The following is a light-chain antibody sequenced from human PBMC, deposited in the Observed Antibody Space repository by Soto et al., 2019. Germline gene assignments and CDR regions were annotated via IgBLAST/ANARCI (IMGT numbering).Light chain of an antibody. J-gene: IGLJ1*01. CDR2: END. CDR1: SSKNGNNY. CDR3: GTWDSSLSIFV. Sequence: QSVLTQPPPVSAAPGQKVTMSCSGGSSKNGNNYVSWHQQFPGTAPKLLIYENDKRPSGIPDRFSGSKSGTSATLGITGLQTGDEADYYCGTWDSSLSIFVFGTGTKVTVL. V-gene: IGLV1-51*02.